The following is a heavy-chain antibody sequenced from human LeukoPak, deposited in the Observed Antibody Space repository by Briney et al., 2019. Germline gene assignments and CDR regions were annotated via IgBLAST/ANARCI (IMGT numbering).Heavy chain of an antibody. Sequence: GGSLRLSCAASGFTFSSYSMNWVRQAPGKGLEWVSYISSSSTIYYADSVKGRFTISRDNAKNSLYLQMNSLRAEDTVVYYCARERDGDYVGYWGQGTLVTVSS. J-gene: IGHJ4*02. V-gene: IGHV3-48*01. CDR3: ARERDGDYVGY. D-gene: IGHD4-17*01. CDR2: ISSSSTI. CDR1: GFTFSSYS.